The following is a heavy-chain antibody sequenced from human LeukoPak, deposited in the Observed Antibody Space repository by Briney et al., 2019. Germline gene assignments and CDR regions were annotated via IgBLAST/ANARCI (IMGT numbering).Heavy chain of an antibody. D-gene: IGHD3-22*01. CDR2: ISVSSRRA. CDR3: AKDLDSTGLFGGLGDH. V-gene: IGHV3-23*01. J-gene: IGHJ4*02. Sequence: PGGSLRLSCAASGFTFNRYAMSWVRQTPGKGLEWVALISVSSRRAHYADSVQGRFTISRDDSKNTLFLQMNSLRVEDTATYYCAKDLDSTGLFGGLGDHWGQGTLVTVSS. CDR1: GFTFNRYA.